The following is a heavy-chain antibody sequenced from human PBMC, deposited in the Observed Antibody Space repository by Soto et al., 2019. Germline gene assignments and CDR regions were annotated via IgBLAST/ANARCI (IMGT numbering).Heavy chain of an antibody. CDR2: ISSRSSYA. Sequence: QVPLVESGGGVVKPGGSMRRSCATSGFTFGDYYMSWLRQAPGKGLECVSYISSRSSYANYADSVKGRFTISRDNAKNALYLQMNSLRADATAGYYYATPHGYFQHWGQGTLVTVSS. J-gene: IGHJ1*01. CDR3: ATPHGYFQH. CDR1: GFTFGDYY. V-gene: IGHV3-11*05.